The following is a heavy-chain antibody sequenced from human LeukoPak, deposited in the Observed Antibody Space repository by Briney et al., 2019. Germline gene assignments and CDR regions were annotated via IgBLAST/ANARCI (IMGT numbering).Heavy chain of an antibody. Sequence: GGSLRLSCAASGFTFSSYGMHWVRQAPGKGLEWVAFIRYDGSNKYYADSVKGRFTISRDNSKNTLYLQMNSLRAEDTAVYYCAKGAGLTMAPDYWGQGTLVTVSS. J-gene: IGHJ4*02. CDR3: AKGAGLTMAPDY. V-gene: IGHV3-30*02. CDR2: IRYDGSNK. CDR1: GFTFSSYG. D-gene: IGHD3-10*01.